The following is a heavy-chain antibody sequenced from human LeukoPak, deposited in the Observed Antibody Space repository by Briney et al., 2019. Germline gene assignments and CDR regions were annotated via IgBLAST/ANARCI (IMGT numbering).Heavy chain of an antibody. D-gene: IGHD3-3*02. CDR2: ISSDGSST. J-gene: IGHJ6*02. CDR1: GFTFSSYW. Sequence: GGSLRLSCAASGFTFSSYWMHWVRQAPGKGLVWVSRISSDGSSTSYADSVKGRFTISGDNSKNTLYLQMNSLRAEDTAVYYCARELAEHGMDVWGQGTTVTVSS. CDR3: ARELAEHGMDV. V-gene: IGHV3-74*01.